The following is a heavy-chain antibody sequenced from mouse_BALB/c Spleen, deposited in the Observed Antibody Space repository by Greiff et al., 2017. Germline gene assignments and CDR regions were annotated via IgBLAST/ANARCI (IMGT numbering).Heavy chain of an antibody. CDR3: ARGDDYDEDYAMDY. CDR2: ISSGGST. D-gene: IGHD2-4*01. CDR1: GFTFSSYA. Sequence: EVQVVESGGGLVKPGGSLKLSCAASGFTFSSYAMSWVRQTPEKRLEWVASISSGGSTYYPDSVKGRFTISRDNARNILYLQMSSLRSEDTAMYYCARGDDYDEDYAMDYWGQGTSVTVSS. J-gene: IGHJ4*01. V-gene: IGHV5-6-5*01.